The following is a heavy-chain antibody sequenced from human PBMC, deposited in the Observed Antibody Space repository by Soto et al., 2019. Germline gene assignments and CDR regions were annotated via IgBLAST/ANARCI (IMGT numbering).Heavy chain of an antibody. J-gene: IGHJ4*02. V-gene: IGHV3-23*01. CDR2: ISGSGGST. Sequence: PGGSLRLSCAASGFTFSSYAMSWVRQAPGKGLEWVSAISGSGGSTYYADSVKGRFTISRDNSKNTLYLQMNSLRAEDTAVYYCARDIAAAGTFYFDYWGQGTLVTVSS. D-gene: IGHD6-13*01. CDR3: ARDIAAAGTFYFDY. CDR1: GFTFSSYA.